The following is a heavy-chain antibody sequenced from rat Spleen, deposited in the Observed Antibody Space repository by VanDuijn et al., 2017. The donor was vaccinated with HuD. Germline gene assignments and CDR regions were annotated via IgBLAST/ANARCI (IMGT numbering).Heavy chain of an antibody. J-gene: IGHJ2*01. CDR2: IWTDGST. CDR3: AKDNRDIYAHFDY. Sequence: QVQLKESGPGLVQPSQTLSLTCTVSGFSLTSYHVSWVRQPPGKGLEWMGVIWTDGSTAYNSLLKSRLSITRDISKSQVFLKMNSLKTEDPATYYCAKDNRDIYAHFDYWGQGVMVTVSS. V-gene: IGHV2-43*01. CDR1: GFSLTSYH. D-gene: IGHD2-3*01.